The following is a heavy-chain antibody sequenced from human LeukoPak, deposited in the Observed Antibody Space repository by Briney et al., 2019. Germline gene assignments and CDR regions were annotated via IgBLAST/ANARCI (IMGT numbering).Heavy chain of an antibody. J-gene: IGHJ5*02. CDR2: INPSGGST. CDR1: GYSFTNYY. Sequence: ASVKVSCKASGYSFTNYYMHWVRQAPGQGLEWMGMINPSGGSTTYAQKFQGRVTMTRDMSTSTVYMELSSLTSEDTAVYYCARGRGGRDTPSTWFDLWGQGTLVTVSS. D-gene: IGHD2-15*01. V-gene: IGHV1-46*01. CDR3: ARGRGGRDTPSTWFDL.